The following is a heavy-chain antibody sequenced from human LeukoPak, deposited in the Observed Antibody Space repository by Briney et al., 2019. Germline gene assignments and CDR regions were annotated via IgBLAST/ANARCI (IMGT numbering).Heavy chain of an antibody. D-gene: IGHD5/OR15-5a*01. J-gene: IGHJ4*02. CDR1: GYTFTGHY. V-gene: IGHV1-2*02. CDR2: INSNSGAT. Sequence: ASVKVSCTASGYTFTGHYLHWVRQAPGQELEWMGWINSNSGATNSAQKFQGRVTLTRDTSISTAYMELSRLRSDDTAVYYCARVPLVSTIPFDYWGQGTLVTVSS. CDR3: ARVPLVSTIPFDY.